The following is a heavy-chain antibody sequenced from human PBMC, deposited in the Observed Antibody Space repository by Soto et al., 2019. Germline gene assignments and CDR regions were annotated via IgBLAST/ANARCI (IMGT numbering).Heavy chain of an antibody. CDR3: ARVGAARVLWDFDY. V-gene: IGHV1-18*01. CDR1: GFNFVNYG. J-gene: IGHJ4*02. D-gene: IGHD1-26*01. Sequence: QVQLEQSGPEVRKPGASVKVSCKASGFNFVNYGISWVRLAPGRGLEWMGWINVEDGNTNYPQKVQGRVTLTTDTSTRTAYMELRSLRSDDTAVYFCARVGAARVLWDFDYWDQGTRVTVST. CDR2: INVEDGNT.